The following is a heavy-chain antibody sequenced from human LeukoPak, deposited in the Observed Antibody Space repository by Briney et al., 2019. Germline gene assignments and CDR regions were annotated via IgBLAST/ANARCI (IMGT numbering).Heavy chain of an antibody. J-gene: IGHJ4*02. Sequence: GGSLGLSCAASGFAFSSYNMNWVRQAPGKGLEWVSSISSSSSYIYYADSVKGRFTISRDNAKNSLYLQMNSLRAEDTAVYYCARVIRPLVVTAQYFDYWGQGTLVTVSS. CDR2: ISSSSSYI. CDR1: GFAFSSYN. V-gene: IGHV3-21*01. D-gene: IGHD2-21*02. CDR3: ARVIRPLVVTAQYFDY.